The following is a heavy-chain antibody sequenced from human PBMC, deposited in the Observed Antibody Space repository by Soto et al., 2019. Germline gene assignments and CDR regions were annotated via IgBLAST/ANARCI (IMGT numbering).Heavy chain of an antibody. J-gene: IGHJ4*02. V-gene: IGHV2-5*02. D-gene: IGHD2-15*01. Sequence: QITLKESGPTLVKPTQTLTLTCTFSGFSLSTSGVGVGWIRQPPGKALEWLALIYWDDDKRYSPSLKSRLTITKDTSKNQVVLTMTNMDPVDTATYYCAHRPSYCSGCSCYSGFDYWDQGTLVTVSS. CDR2: IYWDDDK. CDR3: AHRPSYCSGCSCYSGFDY. CDR1: GFSLSTSGVG.